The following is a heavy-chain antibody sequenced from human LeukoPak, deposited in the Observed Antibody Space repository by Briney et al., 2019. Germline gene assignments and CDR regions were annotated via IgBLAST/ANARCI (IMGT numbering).Heavy chain of an antibody. J-gene: IGHJ4*02. CDR1: GYTFTSYG. CDR3: ARCQNRDILSAYSRCTSDY. CDR2: SSAYNGNT. D-gene: IGHD3-9*01. V-gene: IGHV1-18*01. Sequence: ASVKVSCKASGYTFTSYGISWVRQAPGQGLEWMGWSSAYNGNTNYAQKLQGRVTMTTDTSTGTAYMELRSLRSDDTAVYYCARCQNRDILSAYSRCTSDYCGQGTLVTVSS.